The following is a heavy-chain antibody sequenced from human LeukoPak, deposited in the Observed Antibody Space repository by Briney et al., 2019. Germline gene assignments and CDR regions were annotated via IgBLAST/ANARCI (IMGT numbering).Heavy chain of an antibody. CDR2: INPNSGGT. D-gene: IGHD4-23*01. CDR1: GYTFIGYY. J-gene: IGHJ5*02. CDR3: ARSNYGGKRWFDP. V-gene: IGHV1-2*02. Sequence: GASVKVSCKASGYTFIGYYIHWVRQAPGQGLEWMGWINPNSGGTNYAQKFQDRVTMTRDTSISTAYMELSSLRSEDTAVYYCARSNYGGKRWFDPWGQGTLVTVSS.